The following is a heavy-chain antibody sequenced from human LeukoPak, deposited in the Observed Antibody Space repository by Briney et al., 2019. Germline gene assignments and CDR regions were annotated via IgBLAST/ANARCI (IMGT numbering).Heavy chain of an antibody. J-gene: IGHJ6*03. CDR3: ARGDTAMGTANYYYYYMDV. D-gene: IGHD5-18*01. CDR1: GYTFTGYY. V-gene: IGHV1-2*02. Sequence: ASVKVSCNASGYTFTGYYMHWVRQAPGQGLEWMGWINPNSGGTTYAQKLQGRYSMTRDTSIRTAYMEMSRLRSDDTAVYYCARGDTAMGTANYYYYYMDVWGKGTTVTVSS. CDR2: INPNSGGT.